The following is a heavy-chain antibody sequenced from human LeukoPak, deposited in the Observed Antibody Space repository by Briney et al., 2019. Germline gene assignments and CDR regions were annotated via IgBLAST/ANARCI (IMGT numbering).Heavy chain of an antibody. D-gene: IGHD3-9*01. CDR1: GGSISSSSYY. Sequence: SETLSLTCTVSGGSISSSSYYWGWSRQPPGKGLEWIGSIYYSGSTYYNPSLKSRVTISVDTSKNQFSLKLSSVTAADTAVYYCARHRLTIPNWFDPWGQGTLVTVSS. J-gene: IGHJ5*02. CDR3: ARHRLTIPNWFDP. CDR2: IYYSGST. V-gene: IGHV4-39*01.